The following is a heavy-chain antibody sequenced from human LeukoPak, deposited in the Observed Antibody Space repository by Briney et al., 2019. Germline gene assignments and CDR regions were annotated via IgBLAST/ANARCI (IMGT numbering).Heavy chain of an antibody. CDR3: ARERAVAGTYFDY. CDR1: GYTFTGYY. J-gene: IGHJ4*02. CDR2: INPNSGGT. Sequence: ASVTVSCKASGYTFTGYYMHWVRQAPGQGLEWMGWINPNSGGTNYAQKFQGRVTMTRDTSISTAYMELSRLRSDDTAVYYCARERAVAGTYFDYWGQGTLVTVSS. V-gene: IGHV1-2*02. D-gene: IGHD6-19*01.